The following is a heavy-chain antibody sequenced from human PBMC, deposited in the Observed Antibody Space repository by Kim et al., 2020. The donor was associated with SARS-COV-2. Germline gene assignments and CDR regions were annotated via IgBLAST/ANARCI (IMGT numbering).Heavy chain of an antibody. CDR1: GGSISSSSYY. J-gene: IGHJ3*02. CDR3: RGAGDAFDI. V-gene: IGHV4-39*07. CDR2: IYYGGST. Sequence: SETLSLTCTVSGGSISSSSYYWGWIRQPPGKGLEWIGSIYYGGSTYYNPSLKSRLTISVDTSTNQLSLKLSSVTAADTALYYCRGAGDAFDIWGQGTMVTVSS. D-gene: IGHD3-10*01.